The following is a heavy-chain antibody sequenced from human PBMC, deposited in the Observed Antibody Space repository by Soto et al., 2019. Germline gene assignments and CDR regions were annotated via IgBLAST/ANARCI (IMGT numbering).Heavy chain of an antibody. J-gene: IGHJ4*02. D-gene: IGHD6-6*01. CDR2: ISYDGSNK. Sequence: PGGSLRLSCAASGFTFSGYGMHWVRQPPGKGLEWVAFISYDGSNKYYADSVKGRFTISRDNSKNTLCLQMNSLRAEDTAVYYRAIIETRLDFDYWGQGTLVTVSS. CDR3: AIIETRLDFDY. CDR1: GFTFSGYG. V-gene: IGHV3-30*03.